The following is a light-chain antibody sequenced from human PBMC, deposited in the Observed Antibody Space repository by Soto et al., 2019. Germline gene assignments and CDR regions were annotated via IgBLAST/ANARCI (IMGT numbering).Light chain of an antibody. Sequence: QSALTQPASVSGSPGQSITISCTGTSSDVGSYNLVSWYQQHPDKAPKLMIYEGTKRPSGVSNRFSGSKSGNTAYLTISGLKAEDEADYYCSSYAGDSTLVFGGGTKLTVL. CDR3: SSYAGDSTLV. V-gene: IGLV2-23*01. J-gene: IGLJ2*01. CDR2: EGT. CDR1: SSDVGSYNL.